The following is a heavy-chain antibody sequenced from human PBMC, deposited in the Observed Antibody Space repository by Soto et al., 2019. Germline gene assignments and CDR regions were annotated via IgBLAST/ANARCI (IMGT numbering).Heavy chain of an antibody. CDR1: GFTFSSYA. V-gene: IGHV3-66*01. Sequence: PGGSLRLSCSASGFTFSSYAMHWVRQAPGKGLEWVSVIYSGGSTYYADSVKGRFTISRDNSKNTLYLQMNSLRAEDTAVYYCARVGSYLLNYFDYWAQGTTVTVSS. J-gene: IGHJ4*03. D-gene: IGHD1-26*01. CDR2: IYSGGST. CDR3: ARVGSYLLNYFDY.